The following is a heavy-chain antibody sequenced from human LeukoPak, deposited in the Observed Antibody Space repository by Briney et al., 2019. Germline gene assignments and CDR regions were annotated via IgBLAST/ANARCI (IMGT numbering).Heavy chain of an antibody. CDR2: FDPEDGET. CDR1: GYTLTELS. D-gene: IGHD6-19*01. CDR3: ARDPVAVAGVFDY. V-gene: IGHV1-24*01. J-gene: IGHJ4*02. Sequence: GASVKVSCKVSGYTLTELSMHWVRQAPGKGLEWMGGFDPEDGETIYAQKFQGRVTMTRDTSTSTVYMELSSLRSEDTAVYYCARDPVAVAGVFDYWGQGTLVTVSS.